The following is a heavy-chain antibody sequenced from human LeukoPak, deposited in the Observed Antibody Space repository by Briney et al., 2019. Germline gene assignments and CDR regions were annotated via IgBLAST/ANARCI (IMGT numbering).Heavy chain of an antibody. V-gene: IGHV3-30-3*01. CDR3: AREAQGGSYFDY. Sequence: GRSLRLSCAASGFTFSSYAMHWVRQAPGKGLKWVAVISYDGSNKYYADSVKGRFTISRDNSKNTLYLQMNSLRAEDTAVYYCAREAQGGSYFDYWGQGTLVTVSS. D-gene: IGHD1-26*01. J-gene: IGHJ4*02. CDR1: GFTFSSYA. CDR2: ISYDGSNK.